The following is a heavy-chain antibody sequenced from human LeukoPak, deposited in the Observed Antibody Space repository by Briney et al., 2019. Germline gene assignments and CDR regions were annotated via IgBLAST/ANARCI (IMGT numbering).Heavy chain of an antibody. CDR2: IKQDGSEK. Sequence: GGSLRLSCAAPGFTFSSYWMSWVRQAPGKGLEWVANIKQDGSEKYYVDSVKGRFTISRDNAENSLYLQMNSLRAEDTAAYYCARVRGLCSTSCFGKNWFDPWGQGTLVTVSS. CDR3: ARVRGLCSTSCFGKNWFDP. D-gene: IGHD2-2*01. J-gene: IGHJ5*02. CDR1: GFTFSSYW. V-gene: IGHV3-7*01.